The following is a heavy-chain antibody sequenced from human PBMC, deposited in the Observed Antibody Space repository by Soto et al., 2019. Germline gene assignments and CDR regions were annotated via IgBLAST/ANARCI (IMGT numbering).Heavy chain of an antibody. CDR2: IYYSGST. V-gene: IGHV4-59*01. Sequence: SETLSLTCTVSGGSISSYYWSWIRQPPGKGLEWIGYIYYSGSTNYNPSLKSRVTISVDTSKNQFSLKLSSVTAADTAVYYCASLGAYDILTGYYPDWFDPWGQGTLVTVSS. CDR1: GGSISSYY. D-gene: IGHD3-9*01. CDR3: ASLGAYDILTGYYPDWFDP. J-gene: IGHJ5*02.